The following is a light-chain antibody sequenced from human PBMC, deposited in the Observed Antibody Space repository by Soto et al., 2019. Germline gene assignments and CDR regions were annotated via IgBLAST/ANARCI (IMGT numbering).Light chain of an antibody. J-gene: IGKJ2*01. Sequence: VLTQSPGTLSLSPGERAALSCRASETISSGYVAWYQQKPGQAPRLLIYSTSTRATDIPDRFSGSESGTEFTLTISRLEPEDFAVYYCQYFGNSPPMYTFGQGTKLEIK. CDR3: QYFGNSPPMYT. CDR2: STS. CDR1: ETISSGY. V-gene: IGKV3-20*01.